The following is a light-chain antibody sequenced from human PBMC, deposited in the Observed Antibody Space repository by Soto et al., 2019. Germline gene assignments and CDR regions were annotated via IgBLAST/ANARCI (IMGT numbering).Light chain of an antibody. CDR2: DVT. CDR1: SSDVGAYNS. J-gene: IGLJ1*01. CDR3: LSYAVNYIYV. Sequence: QSALTQPRSVSGAPGQSVTISCTGTSSDVGAYNSVSWYQHHPDKAPKLIIYDVTKRPSGVPDRFSGSKSGNTASLTISWLQADDEADYHCLSYAVNYIYVFGTGTKLTVL. V-gene: IGLV2-11*01.